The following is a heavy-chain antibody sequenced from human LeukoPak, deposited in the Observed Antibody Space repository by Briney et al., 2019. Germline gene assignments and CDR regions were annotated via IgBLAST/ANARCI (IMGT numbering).Heavy chain of an antibody. D-gene: IGHD6-13*01. J-gene: IGHJ4*02. CDR1: GFTFSSYS. V-gene: IGHV3-21*04. CDR2: ISSSSSYI. Sequence: GGSLRLSCAASGFTFSSYSMNWVRQAPGKGLEWVSSISSSSSYIYYADSVKGRFTISRDNAKNSLYLQMSSLRAEDTAIYYCAKDGYSSSRYALLNYFDYWGQGTLVTVSS. CDR3: AKDGYSSSRYALLNYFDY.